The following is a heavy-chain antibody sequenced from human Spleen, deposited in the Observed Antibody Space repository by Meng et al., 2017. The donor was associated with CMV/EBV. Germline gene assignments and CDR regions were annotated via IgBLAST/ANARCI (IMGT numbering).Heavy chain of an antibody. CDR3: ARRFTAGDAFDI. J-gene: IGHJ3*02. V-gene: IGHV4-38-2*01. CDR2: IYRSGST. D-gene: IGHD5-18*01. Sequence: SETLSLTCAVSGYSISSGYYWAWIRQPPGKGLDWLGTIYRSGSTYSNPSLKSRVTLSVDMSRNQFSLRLSSVTAADTAVYYCARRFTAGDAFDIWGQGTMVTVSS. CDR1: GYSISSGYY.